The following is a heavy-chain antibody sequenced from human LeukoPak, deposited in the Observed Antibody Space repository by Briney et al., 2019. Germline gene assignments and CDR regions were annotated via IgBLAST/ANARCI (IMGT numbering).Heavy chain of an antibody. V-gene: IGHV4-59*01. CDR1: GGSIRSYY. Sequence: SETLSLTCTVPGGSIRSYYWSWLRQSPGKGLDWIGYIYYSGITNYNPSLKSRVTISVDTSKNQFSLKLSSVTAADTAVYYCARVRDSGYYDFDYWGQGTLATVSS. D-gene: IGHD3-22*01. CDR2: IYYSGIT. CDR3: ARVRDSGYYDFDY. J-gene: IGHJ4*02.